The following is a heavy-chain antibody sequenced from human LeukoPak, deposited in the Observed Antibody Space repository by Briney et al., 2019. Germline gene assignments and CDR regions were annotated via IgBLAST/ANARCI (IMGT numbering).Heavy chain of an antibody. CDR3: ARDEDGYNSY. V-gene: IGHV3-30*01. CDR2: ISYDGSNK. J-gene: IGHJ4*02. Sequence: PGGSLRLSCAASGSTFSSYAMHWVLQAPGKGLEWVAVISYDGSNKYYADSVKGRFTISRDNSKNTLYLQMNSLRAEDTAVYYCARDEDGYNSYWGQGTLVTVSS. D-gene: IGHD5-24*01. CDR1: GSTFSSYA.